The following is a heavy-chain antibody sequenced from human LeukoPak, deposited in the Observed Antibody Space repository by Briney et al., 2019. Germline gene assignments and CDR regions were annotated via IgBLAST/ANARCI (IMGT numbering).Heavy chain of an antibody. CDR2: VVTTTT. J-gene: IGHJ4*02. CDR1: GGSISTYS. V-gene: IGHV4-4*07. D-gene: IGHD6-19*01. CDR3: ARDTTVASGMQF. Sequence: SETLPLTCTVSGGSISTYSWTWVRQTPGKGLEWIGSVVTTTTNYSPALRSRVAISVHTSKNQFSLRLESVTTADTAVYYCARDTTVASGMQFWGQGALVTVSS.